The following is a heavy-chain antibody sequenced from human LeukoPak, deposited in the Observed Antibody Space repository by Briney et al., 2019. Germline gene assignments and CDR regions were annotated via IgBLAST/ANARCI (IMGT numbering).Heavy chain of an antibody. D-gene: IGHD5-18*01. CDR1: GFTFSSYG. V-gene: IGHV3-33*01. Sequence: PGRSLRLSCAASGFTFSSYGMHWVRQPPGKGLEWVAVIWYDGSNKYYADSVKGRFTISRDNSKNTLYLQINSLRAEDTAVYYWARVRTAMVSRGMDVWGQGTTVTVSS. J-gene: IGHJ6*02. CDR2: IWYDGSNK. CDR3: ARVRTAMVSRGMDV.